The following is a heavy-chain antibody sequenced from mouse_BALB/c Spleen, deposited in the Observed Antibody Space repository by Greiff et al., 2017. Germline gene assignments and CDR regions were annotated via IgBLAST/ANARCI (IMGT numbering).Heavy chain of an antibody. CDR1: GFTFSSYA. CDR3: ARADGDY. J-gene: IGHJ2*01. CDR2: ISSGGST. V-gene: IGHV5-6-5*01. D-gene: IGHD2-3*01. Sequence: EVQVLESGGGLVKPGGSLKLSCAASGFTFSSYAMSWVRQTPEKRLEWVASISSGGSTYYPDSVKGRFTISRDNARNILYLQMSSLRSEDTAMYYCARADGDYWGQGTTLTVSS.